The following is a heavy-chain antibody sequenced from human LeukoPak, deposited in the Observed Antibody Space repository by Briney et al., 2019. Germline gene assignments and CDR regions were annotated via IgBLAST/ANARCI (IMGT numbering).Heavy chain of an antibody. CDR2: IIPIFGTA. D-gene: IGHD2-15*01. Sequence: SVNVSCKSSGYTFTVNGISWMRQAPGQGREWMGGIIPIFGTANNAQKFQGRVTITADDSTSRAYMELSSLRSEDTAVYYRAREGYCSGARCELDSWGQGTLVTVSS. V-gene: IGHV1-69*13. CDR3: AREGYCSGARCELDS. CDR1: GYTFTVNG. J-gene: IGHJ4*02.